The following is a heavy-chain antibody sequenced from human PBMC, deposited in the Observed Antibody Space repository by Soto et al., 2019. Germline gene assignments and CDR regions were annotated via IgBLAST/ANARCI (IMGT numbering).Heavy chain of an antibody. J-gene: IGHJ4*02. V-gene: IGHV1-8*01. CDR3: ARGPARAGSESSYFDY. CDR1: GYTFPTYD. Sequence: ASVKVSCTTSGYTFPTYDINWVRQATGQGLEWMGWMNPNSGNTGYAQNFQGRATMTRNTSISTAYMELSSLRSEDTAVYYCARGPARAGSESSYFDYGGQGTPDTVSS. D-gene: IGHD3-10*01. CDR2: MNPNSGNT.